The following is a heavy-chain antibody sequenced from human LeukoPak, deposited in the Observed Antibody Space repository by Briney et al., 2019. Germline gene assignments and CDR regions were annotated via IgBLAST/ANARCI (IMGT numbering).Heavy chain of an antibody. CDR1: GGSFSGYY. D-gene: IGHD6-19*01. V-gene: IGHV4-59*01. Sequence: SETLSLTCAVYGGSFSGYYWSWIRQPPGKGLEWIGYIYYSGSTNYNPSLKSRVTISVDTSKNQFSLKLSSVTAADTAVYYCARVQWLSGDPFYYYYYMDVWGKGTTVTISS. CDR3: ARVQWLSGDPFYYYYYMDV. CDR2: IYYSGST. J-gene: IGHJ6*03.